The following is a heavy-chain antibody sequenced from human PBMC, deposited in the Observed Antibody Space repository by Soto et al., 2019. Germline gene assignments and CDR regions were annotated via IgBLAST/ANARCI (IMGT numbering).Heavy chain of an antibody. Sequence: QVQLVQSGAEVKKPGSSVKVSCKASGGTFSSYAISWVRQAPGQGLEWMGGIIPIFGTANYAQKFQGRVTITADASTSTAYMEMSTLRSEDTAVYYCARSITGTVSYYYGMDVWGKGTTVTVSS. CDR2: IIPIFGTA. J-gene: IGHJ6*04. CDR3: ARSITGTVSYYYGMDV. V-gene: IGHV1-69*12. CDR1: GGTFSSYA. D-gene: IGHD1-20*01.